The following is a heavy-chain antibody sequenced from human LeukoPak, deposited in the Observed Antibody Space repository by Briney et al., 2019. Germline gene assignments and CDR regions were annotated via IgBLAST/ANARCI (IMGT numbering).Heavy chain of an antibody. J-gene: IGHJ4*02. CDR1: GYTFTGYY. D-gene: IGHD3-16*01. CDR2: INPNSGGT. Sequence: GASVTVSCKASGYTFTGYYMHWVRQAPGQGLEWMGWINPNSGGTNYPQKPQGRVTITTDTSTSTAYMQLRSLRSDDPAVYYCARGGPARYRPDGGGYYFDYWGQGTLVTVSS. V-gene: IGHV1-2*02. CDR3: ARGGPARYRPDGGGYYFDY.